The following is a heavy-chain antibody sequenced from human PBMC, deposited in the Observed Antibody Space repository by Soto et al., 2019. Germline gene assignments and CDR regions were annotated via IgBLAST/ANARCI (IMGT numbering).Heavy chain of an antibody. Sequence: PGGSLRLSCETSGFIFRSYGMHWVRQAPGKGLEWVAVVWYDGSNKDYGESVKGRFTVSRDDSKNTLYLQMNNLRADDTAVYYCARVGYFTSPSSHCPFESCGQGTLVTVSS. V-gene: IGHV3-33*01. J-gene: IGHJ4*02. D-gene: IGHD2-2*01. CDR2: VWYDGSNK. CDR3: ARVGYFTSPSSHCPFES. CDR1: GFIFRSYG.